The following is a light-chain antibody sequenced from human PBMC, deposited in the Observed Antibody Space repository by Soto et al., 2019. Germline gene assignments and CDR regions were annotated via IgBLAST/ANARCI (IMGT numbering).Light chain of an antibody. V-gene: IGLV2-14*01. Sequence: QSALTQPASVSGSPGQSITISCTGTSSDVGGYNYVPWYQQHPGKAPKLMIYDVSNRPSGVSNRFSGSKSGNTASLTISGLQAEDEADYYCSSYTSSSPLVFVGGTKLTVL. CDR2: DVS. J-gene: IGLJ2*01. CDR3: SSYTSSSPLV. CDR1: SSDVGGYNY.